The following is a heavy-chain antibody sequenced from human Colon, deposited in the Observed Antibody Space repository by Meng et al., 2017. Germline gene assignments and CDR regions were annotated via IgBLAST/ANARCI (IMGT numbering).Heavy chain of an antibody. CDR3: VRSSGWVRTGFDP. J-gene: IGHJ5*02. V-gene: IGHV4-39*01. CDR2: IGHSGIT. Sequence: QPQLQESGPGLVKPSEALSLTVGVSGGSISTSGYYWGWIRQPPGKGLEWIGSIGHSGITYYTPSLKSRVTVSIDTSKSQFSLKLTSVTAADTAVYYCVRSSGWVRTGFDPWGQGTLVTVSS. D-gene: IGHD6-19*01. CDR1: GGSISTSGYY.